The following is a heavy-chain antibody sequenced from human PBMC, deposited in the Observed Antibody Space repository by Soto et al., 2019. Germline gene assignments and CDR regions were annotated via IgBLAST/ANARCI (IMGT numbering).Heavy chain of an antibody. V-gene: IGHV3-53*01. CDR1: GFTVSSNY. CDR2: IYSGGST. J-gene: IGHJ3*02. D-gene: IGHD1-1*01. CDR3: ARDERGGAHAFDI. Sequence: GGSLRLSCAASGFTVSSNYMSWVRQAPGKGLEWVSVIYSGGSTYYADSVKGRFTISRDNSKNTLYLQMSSLRAEDTAVYYCARDERGGAHAFDIWGQGTMVTVSS.